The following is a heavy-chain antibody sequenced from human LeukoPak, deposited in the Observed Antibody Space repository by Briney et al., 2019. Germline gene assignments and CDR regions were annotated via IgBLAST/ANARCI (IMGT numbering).Heavy chain of an antibody. Sequence: WASVKVSCKASGYTFTGYCMHWVRLAPGQGLEWMGWINPKSGGTNYAQKFQGRVAMTRDTSISTTYMELSRLRSDDTAVYYCARDLGLSGLYAPPLGYFDYWGQGTLVTVSS. CDR1: GYTFTGYC. CDR2: INPKSGGT. V-gene: IGHV1-2*02. CDR3: ARDLGLSGLYAPPLGYFDY. J-gene: IGHJ4*02. D-gene: IGHD6-19*01.